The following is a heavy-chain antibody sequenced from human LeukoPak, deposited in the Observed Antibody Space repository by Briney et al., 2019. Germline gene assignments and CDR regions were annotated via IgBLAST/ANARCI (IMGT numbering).Heavy chain of an antibody. D-gene: IGHD6-13*01. CDR2: IYYSGST. J-gene: IGHJ3*02. V-gene: IGHV4-39*01. CDR3: ARLGSSWSYDAFDI. Sequence: SETLSLTCTVSGGSISSSSYYWGWIRQPPGKGLEWIGSIYYSGSTYYNPSLKSRVTISVDTSKNQFSLKLSSVTAADTAVYYCARLGSSWSYDAFDIWGQGTMVTVSS. CDR1: GGSISSSSYY.